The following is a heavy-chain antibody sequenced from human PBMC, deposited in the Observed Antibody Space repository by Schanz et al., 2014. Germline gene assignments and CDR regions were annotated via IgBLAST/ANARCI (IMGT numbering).Heavy chain of an antibody. Sequence: QVQLVESGGGVVQPGGSLRLSCAASGFTFSSYSMHWVRQAPGKGLDWVAFIRFDGSSEYYADSVRGRFTISRDDSKNTLYLQMNSLRPEDTALYYCAKDMHKDYGGKPQAFDIWGQGTMVTVSS. D-gene: IGHD4-17*01. CDR1: GFTFSSYS. CDR3: AKDMHKDYGGKPQAFDI. V-gene: IGHV3-30*02. J-gene: IGHJ3*02. CDR2: IRFDGSSE.